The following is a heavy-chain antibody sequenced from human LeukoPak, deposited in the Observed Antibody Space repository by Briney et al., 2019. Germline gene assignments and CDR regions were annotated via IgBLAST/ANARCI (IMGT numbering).Heavy chain of an antibody. CDR1: GGSFSGYY. Sequence: SETLSLTCAVYGGSFSGYYWSWIRQPPGKGLEWIGEINHSGSTNYNPSLKSRVTISVDTSKNQFSLKPSSVTAADTAVYYCASEYCSSTSCTGWFDPWGQGTLVTVSS. CDR2: INHSGST. D-gene: IGHD2-2*01. CDR3: ASEYCSSTSCTGWFDP. J-gene: IGHJ5*02. V-gene: IGHV4-34*01.